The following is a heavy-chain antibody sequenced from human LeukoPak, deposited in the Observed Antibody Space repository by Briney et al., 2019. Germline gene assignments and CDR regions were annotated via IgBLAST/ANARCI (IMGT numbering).Heavy chain of an antibody. D-gene: IGHD2-2*01. Sequence: GASVKVSCKASGYTFTSHYMHWVRQAPGQGLEWMGIMNPRGGSTSYAQKFQGRVTMTKDTSTSTVYMELSTLRSEDTAVYYCARDLRYCSSTSCYLAFDIWGQGTMVTASS. CDR2: MNPRGGST. J-gene: IGHJ3*02. V-gene: IGHV1-46*01. CDR3: ARDLRYCSSTSCYLAFDI. CDR1: GYTFTSHY.